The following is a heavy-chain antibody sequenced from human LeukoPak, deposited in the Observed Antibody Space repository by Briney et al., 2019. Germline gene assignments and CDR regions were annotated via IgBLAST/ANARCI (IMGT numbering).Heavy chain of an antibody. Sequence: SETLSLTCAVSGGSISSSNWWSWVRQPPGKGLEWIGEIYHSGSTNYNPSLKSRVTISVDKSKNQFSLKLTSVTAADTAVYYCARTTEGGYTYNYFYYYYMDVWGKGTTVTISS. CDR1: GGSISSSNW. CDR3: ARTTEGGYTYNYFYYYYMDV. J-gene: IGHJ6*03. V-gene: IGHV4-4*02. CDR2: IYHSGST. D-gene: IGHD5-18*01.